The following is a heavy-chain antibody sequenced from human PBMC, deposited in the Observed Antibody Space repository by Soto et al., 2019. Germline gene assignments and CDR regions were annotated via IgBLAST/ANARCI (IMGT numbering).Heavy chain of an antibody. Sequence: QVQLVQSGAEVKKPGASVKVSCKASGYTFTNYAMHWVRQVPGQRPEWMGWINAGNGNTKYSKKFQGRVTITRDTSASTAYMELSSLRSEDTAVYYCARGLNGYLHYFDYWGQGTLVTVSS. V-gene: IGHV1-3*01. CDR1: GYTFTNYA. D-gene: IGHD5-18*01. CDR3: ARGLNGYLHYFDY. J-gene: IGHJ4*02. CDR2: INAGNGNT.